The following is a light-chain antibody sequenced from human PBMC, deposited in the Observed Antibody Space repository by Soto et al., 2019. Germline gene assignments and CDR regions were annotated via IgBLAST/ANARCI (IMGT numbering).Light chain of an antibody. Sequence: QFALTQPPSASGSPGQSVTISCTGTSSDVGGYKFVSWYQQHPGKAPKLIIYEVSKRLSGVPDRFSGSKSGNTASLTVSGLQAEDEADYYCTSYAGTNNIPQVFGTGTKVTVL. V-gene: IGLV2-8*01. J-gene: IGLJ1*01. CDR2: EVS. CDR1: SSDVGGYKF. CDR3: TSYAGTNNIPQV.